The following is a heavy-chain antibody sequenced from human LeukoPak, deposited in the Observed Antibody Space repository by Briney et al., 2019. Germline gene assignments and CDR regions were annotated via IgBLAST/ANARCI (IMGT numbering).Heavy chain of an antibody. V-gene: IGHV3-20*04. Sequence: GGSLRLSCAASGFNLDDYGMSWVRQGPGKGLEWVAGISWNGGSTGYADSMKGRFTISRDNAKNSLYLQMNSLRAEDTAVYYCAREITGTGGGDAFDIWGQGTMVTVSS. D-gene: IGHD1-20*01. CDR2: ISWNGGST. CDR3: AREITGTGGGDAFDI. CDR1: GFNLDDYG. J-gene: IGHJ3*02.